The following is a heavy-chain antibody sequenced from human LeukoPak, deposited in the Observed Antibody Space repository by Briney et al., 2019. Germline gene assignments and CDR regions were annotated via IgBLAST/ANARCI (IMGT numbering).Heavy chain of an antibody. D-gene: IGHD6-19*01. CDR1: GGSISSYY. V-gene: IGHV4-59*06. CDR2: IYYTGST. J-gene: IGHJ4*02. CDR3: ARDNEWLDY. Sequence: PSETLSLTCTVSGGSISSYYWNWIRQPPGKGLEWIGHIYYTGSTYYNPSLKSRVTISSETSKNQFSLKLSSVTAADTAVYYCARDNEWLDYWGQGNLVIVPS.